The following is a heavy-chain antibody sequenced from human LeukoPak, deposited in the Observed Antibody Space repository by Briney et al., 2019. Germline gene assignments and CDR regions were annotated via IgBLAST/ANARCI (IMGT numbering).Heavy chain of an antibody. CDR3: ARDDRDISSFRFDY. Sequence: GGSLRLSCAASGFTFSNYDMIWVRQAPGKGLEWVSYISRTSHTIYYADSVKGRFTISRDNAKNSLHLQMNGLRAEDTAVYYCARDDRDISSFRFDYWGHGILVTVSS. CDR1: GFTFSNYD. V-gene: IGHV3-48*04. CDR2: ISRTSHTI. J-gene: IGHJ4*01. D-gene: IGHD6-6*01.